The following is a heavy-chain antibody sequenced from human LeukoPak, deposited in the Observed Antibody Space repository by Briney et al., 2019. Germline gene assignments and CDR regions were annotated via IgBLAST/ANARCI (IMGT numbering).Heavy chain of an antibody. J-gene: IGHJ4*02. CDR3: AKGYSGYDCFDY. Sequence: GGSLRLSRAASGFTFSSYAMSWVRQAPGKGLEWVSAISGSGGSTYYADSVKGRFTISRDNSKNTLYLQMNSLRAEDTAVYYCAKGYSGYDCFDYWGQGTLVTVSS. D-gene: IGHD5-12*01. CDR2: ISGSGGST. V-gene: IGHV3-23*01. CDR1: GFTFSSYA.